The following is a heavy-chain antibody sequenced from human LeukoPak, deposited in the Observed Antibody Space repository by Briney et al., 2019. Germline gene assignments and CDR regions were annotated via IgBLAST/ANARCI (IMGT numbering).Heavy chain of an antibody. CDR2: ISGSGGST. J-gene: IGHJ4*02. CDR3: AKVYGSGSYNSFDY. D-gene: IGHD3-10*01. Sequence: GGSLRLSCAASGFTFSSYAMSWVRQAPGEGREWGSFISGSGGSTYYADSVKGRFTVSRDSSKNTLYLQMNSLRAEDTAVYYCAKVYGSGSYNSFDYWGQGTLVTVSS. V-gene: IGHV3-23*01. CDR1: GFTFSSYA.